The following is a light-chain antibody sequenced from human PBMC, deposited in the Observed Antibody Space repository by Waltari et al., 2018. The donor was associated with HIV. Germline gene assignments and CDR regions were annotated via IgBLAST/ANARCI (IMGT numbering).Light chain of an antibody. CDR3: QQYAGSPRT. Sequence: EIVLTQSPGTLSLSPGERATLSCRASQSLSSSYLAWYQQKPGQAPRLLISDASDRATGIPDRFSGSGSGTDFTLTISRLEPEDFAVYYCQQYAGSPRTFGQGTKVEIK. J-gene: IGKJ1*01. CDR1: QSLSSSY. V-gene: IGKV3-20*01. CDR2: DAS.